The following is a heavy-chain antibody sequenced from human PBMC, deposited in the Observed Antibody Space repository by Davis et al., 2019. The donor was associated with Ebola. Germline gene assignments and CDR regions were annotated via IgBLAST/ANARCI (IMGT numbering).Heavy chain of an antibody. Sequence: PSETLSLTCTVSGVSISRHYWSWIRQPPGKRLEWIGSIYYTGSAYYNSSLNSRVTISVDTSKNQFSLKLSSVTAADTAVYYCASWGLAPLDYWGQGTLVTVSS. D-gene: IGHD3-16*01. J-gene: IGHJ4*02. V-gene: IGHV4-59*11. CDR1: GVSISRHY. CDR3: ASWGLAPLDY. CDR2: IYYTGSA.